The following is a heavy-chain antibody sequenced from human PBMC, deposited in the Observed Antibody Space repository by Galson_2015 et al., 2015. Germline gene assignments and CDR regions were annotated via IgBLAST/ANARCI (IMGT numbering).Heavy chain of an antibody. CDR3: ARDRYYYDSSVYRGWSDP. D-gene: IGHD3-22*01. V-gene: IGHV1-46*04. CDR2: INPSGGST. Sequence: SVKVSCKASEYTFTSYYIHWVRQAPGQGLEWMGIINPSGGSTTYAQKLQGRVTMTRDTSTSTVYMELSSLRSEDTAVYYCARDRYYYDSSVYRGWSDPGGQEPLAT. J-gene: IGHJ5*02. CDR1: EYTFTSYY.